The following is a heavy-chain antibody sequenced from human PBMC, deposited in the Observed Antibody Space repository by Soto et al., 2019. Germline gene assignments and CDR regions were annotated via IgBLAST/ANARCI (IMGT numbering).Heavy chain of an antibody. CDR2: IYTSGST. J-gene: IGHJ4*02. D-gene: IGHD6-19*01. V-gene: IGHV4-4*07. Sequence: LSLTCTVSGGSISSYYWSWIRQPAGKGLEWIGRIYTSGSTNYNPSLKSRVTMSVDTSKNQFSLKLSSVTAADTAVYYCARSPEGYSSGWYTTTFDYWGQGTLVTVSS. CDR1: GGSISSYY. CDR3: ARSPEGYSSGWYTTTFDY.